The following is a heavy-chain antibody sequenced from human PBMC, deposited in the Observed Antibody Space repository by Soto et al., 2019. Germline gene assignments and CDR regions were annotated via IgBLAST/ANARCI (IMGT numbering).Heavy chain of an antibody. CDR3: ARGDDYGDYHDAFDI. CDR1: GGSISSYY. D-gene: IGHD4-17*01. J-gene: IGHJ3*02. V-gene: IGHV4-59*01. Sequence: SETLSLTCTVSGGSISSYYWSWIRQPPGKGLEWIGYIYYSGSTNYNPSLKSRVTISVDTSKNQFSLKLSSVTAADTAVYYCARGDDYGDYHDAFDIWGQGTMVTVSS. CDR2: IYYSGST.